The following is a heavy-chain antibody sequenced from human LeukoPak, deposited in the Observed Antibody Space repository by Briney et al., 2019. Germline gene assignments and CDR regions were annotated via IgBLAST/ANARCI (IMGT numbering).Heavy chain of an antibody. D-gene: IGHD4/OR15-4a*01. CDR1: GFTFRRTA. J-gene: IGHJ4*02. V-gene: IGHV3-23*01. CDR3: AKDANYLRSGSFFIPFDY. Sequence: PGGSLRLSCAASGFTFRRTAMSWVRQAPGKGLEWVATISGSGVGTYYAASVKGRFNISRDNSKNTLYLQMNSLRTEDTAIYYCAKDANYLRSGSFFIPFDYWGQGTLVTVYS. CDR2: ISGSGVGT.